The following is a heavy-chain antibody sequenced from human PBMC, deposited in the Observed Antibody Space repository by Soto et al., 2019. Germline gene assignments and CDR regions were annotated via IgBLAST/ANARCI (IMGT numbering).Heavy chain of an antibody. J-gene: IGHJ4*02. CDR1: GYTFSTYG. CDR3: ARDSRGIVASYYFAY. V-gene: IGHV1-18*01. D-gene: IGHD1-26*01. CDR2: ISAYNGNT. Sequence: ASVKVSCKASGYTFSTYGISWVRQAPGQGLEWMGWISAYNGNTNYAQKFQGRVTMTTDTSTSTAYMELRSLRSDDTAVYYCARDSRGIVASYYFAYWAQGTLVTVSS.